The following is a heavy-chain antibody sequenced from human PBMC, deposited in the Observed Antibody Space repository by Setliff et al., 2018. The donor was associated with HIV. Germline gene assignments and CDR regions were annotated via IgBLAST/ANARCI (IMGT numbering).Heavy chain of an antibody. CDR2: INHSGST. D-gene: IGHD6-19*01. CDR3: ARHVDGSGRVDY. CDR1: GGSFSGYY. Sequence: SETLSLTCAVYGGSFSGYYWSWIRQPPGKGLEWIGEINHSGSTNYNPSLKSRVTMSVDTSKNQFSLKLTSVTAADTAVYYCARHVDGSGRVDYWGQGTLVTVSS. J-gene: IGHJ4*02. V-gene: IGHV4-34*01.